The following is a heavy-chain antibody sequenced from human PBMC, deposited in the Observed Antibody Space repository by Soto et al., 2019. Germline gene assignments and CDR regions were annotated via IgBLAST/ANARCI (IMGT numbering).Heavy chain of an antibody. J-gene: IGHJ4*02. D-gene: IGHD5-18*01. V-gene: IGHV2-5*02. CDR1: GFSLSTRGVG. CDR3: AHRPRGYSYNFDY. Sequence: QITLKESGPTLVKPTQTLTLTCTFSGFSLSTRGVGVGWIRQPPGKALEWLALIYWDDDEDYSPSLNSRLTITRDTTKSQVVLTLTTMDPVYTATYYCAHRPRGYSYNFDYWGQGTLVPVSS. CDR2: IYWDDDE.